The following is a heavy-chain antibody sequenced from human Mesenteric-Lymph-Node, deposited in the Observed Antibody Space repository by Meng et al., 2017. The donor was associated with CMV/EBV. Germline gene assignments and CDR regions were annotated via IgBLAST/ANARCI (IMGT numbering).Heavy chain of an antibody. CDR2: ISQSGST. CDR1: GSIRSHY. CDR3: ARARGSATSSITRRYFDL. J-gene: IGHJ2*01. D-gene: IGHD2-2*01. Sequence: GSIRSHYWTWLRQPPGKGLEWIGEISQSGSTNYNASLKSRVTISIDTSKNQFSLHLTSVTVADTAVYYCARARGSATSSITRRYFDLWGRGTLVTVSS. V-gene: IGHV4-34*01.